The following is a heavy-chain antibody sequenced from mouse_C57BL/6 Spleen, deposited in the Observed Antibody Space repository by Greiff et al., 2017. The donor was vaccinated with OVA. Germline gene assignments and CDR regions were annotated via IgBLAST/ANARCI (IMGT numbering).Heavy chain of an antibody. CDR3: AIYYGDY. CDR1: GYTFTSYW. CDR2: IDPSDSYT. Sequence: VQLQQPGAELVKPGASVKLSCKASGYTFTSYWMQWVKQRPGQGLEWIGEIDPSDSYTNYNQKFKGKATLTVDTSSSTAYMQLSSLTSEDSAVYCCAIYYGDYWGQGTTLTVSS. J-gene: IGHJ2*01. V-gene: IGHV1-50*01. D-gene: IGHD2-1*01.